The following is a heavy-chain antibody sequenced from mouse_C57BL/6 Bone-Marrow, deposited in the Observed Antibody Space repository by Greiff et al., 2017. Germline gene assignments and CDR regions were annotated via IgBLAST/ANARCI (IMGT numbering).Heavy chain of an antibody. CDR1: GYTFTDYN. CDR2: INPTNGGT. V-gene: IGHV1-18*01. Sequence: VQLQQSGPELVMPGASVKISCKASGYTFTDYNMDWVKQSPGQSLEWIGDINPTNGGTIYNQKFKGKATLTVDKSSSTAYMELRSLTSEDTAVYYCARGGGVYYFDYWGQGTTLTVSS. CDR3: ARGGGVYYFDY. J-gene: IGHJ2*01.